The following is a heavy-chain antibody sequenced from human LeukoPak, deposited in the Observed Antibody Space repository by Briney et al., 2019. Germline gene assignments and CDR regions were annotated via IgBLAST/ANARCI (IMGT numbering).Heavy chain of an antibody. J-gene: IGHJ6*02. D-gene: IGHD5-12*01. CDR1: GFTFSSYS. V-gene: IGHV3-21*01. CDR3: ARVLEVATITGGRYYYYGMDV. Sequence: PGGSLRLSCAASGFTFSSYSMNWVRQAPGKGLEWVSSISSSSSYIYYADSVKGRFTISRDNAKNSLYLQMNSLRAEDTAVYYCARVLEVATITGGRYYYYGMDVWGQGTTVTVSS. CDR2: ISSSSSYI.